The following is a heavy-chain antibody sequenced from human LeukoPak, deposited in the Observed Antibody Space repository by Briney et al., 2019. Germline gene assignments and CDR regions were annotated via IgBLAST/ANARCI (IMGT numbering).Heavy chain of an antibody. CDR3: ASYTGERERIGNYYYYMDV. CDR1: GGSFSGYY. Sequence: KASETLSLTCAVYGGSFSGYYWSWIRQPPGKGLEWIGEINHSGSTNYNPSLKSRVTISVDTSKNQFSLKLSSVTAADTAVYYCASYTGERERIGNYYYYMDVWGKGTTVTVSS. D-gene: IGHD2-2*02. CDR2: INHSGST. V-gene: IGHV4-34*01. J-gene: IGHJ6*03.